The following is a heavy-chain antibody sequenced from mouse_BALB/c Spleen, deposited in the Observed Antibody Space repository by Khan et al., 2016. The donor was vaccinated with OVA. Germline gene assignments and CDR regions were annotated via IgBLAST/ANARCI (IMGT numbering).Heavy chain of an antibody. D-gene: IGHD2-14*01. Sequence: EVQLQESGPSLVKPSQTLSLTCSVTGDSITSGYWNWIRKFPGNKLEYMGYIIYTGYTYYNPSLKSRISITRHTSKNQYYLQLSSVTDEDTATYFCARSTYRYAFVYWGQGTLVTVSA. V-gene: IGHV3-8*02. CDR2: IIYTGYT. J-gene: IGHJ3*01. CDR3: ARSTYRYAFVY. CDR1: GDSITSGY.